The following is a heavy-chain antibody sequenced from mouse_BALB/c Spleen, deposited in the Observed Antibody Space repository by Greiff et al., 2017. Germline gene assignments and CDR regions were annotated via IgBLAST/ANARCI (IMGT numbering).Heavy chain of an antibody. D-gene: IGHD1-1*01. V-gene: IGHV1-67*01. CDR2: ISTYYGNT. Sequence: QVQLKESGPELVRPGVSVKISCKGSGYTFTDYAMHWVKQSHAKSLEWIGVISTYYGNTNYNQKFKGKATMTVDKSSSTAYMELARLTSEDSAIYYCARGAGSRTMDYWGQGTSVTVSS. CDR1: GYTFTDYA. J-gene: IGHJ4*01. CDR3: ARGAGSRTMDY.